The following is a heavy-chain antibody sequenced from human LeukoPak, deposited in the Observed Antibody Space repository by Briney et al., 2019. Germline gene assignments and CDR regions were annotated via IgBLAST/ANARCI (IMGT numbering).Heavy chain of an antibody. D-gene: IGHD2-2*02. CDR3: ARERCSSTSCYMGRFDP. CDR2: INTNTGNP. V-gene: IGHV7-4-1*02. CDR1: GYTFTNYA. J-gene: IGHJ5*02. Sequence: ASVKVSCKASGYTFTNYAMDWVRQAPGQGPEWMGWINTNTGNPTYAQGFTGRFVFSLDTSVSTAYLQISSLKAEDTAVYYCARERCSSTSCYMGRFDPWGQGTLVTVSS.